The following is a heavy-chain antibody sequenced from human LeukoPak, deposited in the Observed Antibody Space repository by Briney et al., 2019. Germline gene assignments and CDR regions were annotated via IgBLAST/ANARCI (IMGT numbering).Heavy chain of an antibody. CDR1: GFTFSTYA. V-gene: IGHV3-23*01. J-gene: IGHJ4*02. CDR3: AKHGRQISLRATYFDN. Sequence: PGGSLRLSCAASGFTFSTYAMGWVRQAPGKGLEWVSGISGSGGSTYYADSVKGRFTLSRDNSENTLFLQMNSLRVEDTAVYYCAKHGRQISLRATYFDNWGQGTLVTVSS. CDR2: ISGSGGST. D-gene: IGHD3-16*02.